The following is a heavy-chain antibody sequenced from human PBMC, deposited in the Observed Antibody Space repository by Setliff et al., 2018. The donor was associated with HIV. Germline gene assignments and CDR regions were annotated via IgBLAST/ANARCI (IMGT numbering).Heavy chain of an antibody. Sequence: SETLSLTCAVSGYSISSGYYWGWIRQPPGKGLEWIGNVYHTGSTYYNPSLKSRVTISVDTSKNQFSLKLSSVIAADTAVYYCARHAAGPDGPFDYWGQGTLVTVSS. CDR3: ARHAAGPDGPFDY. D-gene: IGHD2-2*01. CDR2: VYHTGST. V-gene: IGHV4-38-2*01. J-gene: IGHJ4*02. CDR1: GYSISSGYY.